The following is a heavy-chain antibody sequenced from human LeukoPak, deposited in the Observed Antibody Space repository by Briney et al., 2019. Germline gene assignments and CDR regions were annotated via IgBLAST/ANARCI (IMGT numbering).Heavy chain of an antibody. CDR1: GFTFSSYA. CDR3: ATSLRTDFDY. Sequence: PGRSLRLSCAASGFTFSSYAMHWVRQAPGKGLEWVAVISYDGSNKYYADSVKGRFTISRDNSKNTLYLQMNSLRAEDTAVYYCATSLRTDFDYWGQGTLVTVSS. V-gene: IGHV3-30-3*01. J-gene: IGHJ4*02. CDR2: ISYDGSNK.